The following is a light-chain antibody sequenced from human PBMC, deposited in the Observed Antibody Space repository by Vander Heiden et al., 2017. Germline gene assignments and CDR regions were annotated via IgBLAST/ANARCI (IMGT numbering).Light chain of an antibody. V-gene: IGKV3-15*01. J-gene: IGKJ5*01. CDR2: GAS. Sequence: IVMTQSPATLSVSPGERATLSCRASRRLSTTYFAWYQQKPGQPPRLLIYGASTRATAIPARFSGSGSQTDFTLTISRLQSEDFAIYYCQQYNTWPLTFGQGTRLEIK. CDR3: QQYNTWPLT. CDR1: RRLSTTY.